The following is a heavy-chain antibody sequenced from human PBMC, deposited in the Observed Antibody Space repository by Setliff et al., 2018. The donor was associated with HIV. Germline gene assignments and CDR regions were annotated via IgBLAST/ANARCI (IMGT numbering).Heavy chain of an antibody. CDR2: ISSSGVM. Sequence: GGSLRLSCAASGFTFSAYSMNWVRQAPGKGLEWISYISSSGVMYYADSVRGRFTLSRDTSKNTLSLQMNSLRPEDTAVFYCARVRLYSSALDYWGQGTLVTVSS. J-gene: IGHJ4*02. V-gene: IGHV3-48*01. CDR1: GFTFSAYS. D-gene: IGHD3-22*01. CDR3: ARVRLYSSALDY.